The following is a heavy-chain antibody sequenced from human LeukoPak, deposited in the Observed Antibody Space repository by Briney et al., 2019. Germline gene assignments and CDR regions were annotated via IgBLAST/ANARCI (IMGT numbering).Heavy chain of an antibody. V-gene: IGHV1-69*13. Sequence: GASVKVSCKASGGTLSSYAISWVRQAPGQGLEWMGGIIPIFGTANYAQKFQGRVTITADESTSTAYMELSSLRSEDTAVYYCARGATYKNWFDPWGQGTLVTVSS. CDR3: ARGATYKNWFDP. CDR2: IIPIFGTA. D-gene: IGHD1-1*01. CDR1: GGTLSSYA. J-gene: IGHJ5*02.